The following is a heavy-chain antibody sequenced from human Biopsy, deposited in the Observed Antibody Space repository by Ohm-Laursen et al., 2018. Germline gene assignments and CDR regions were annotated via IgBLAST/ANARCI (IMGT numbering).Heavy chain of an antibody. V-gene: IGHV1-69*06. Sequence: SSVKVSCNAPGGTFSNYGVNWVRQAPGQGLEWLGGNIPILGTGNYAQKFQDRVTVAADTSTSTATMELRSLRSDDTAVYYCARAKLEPVYYYYGMDVWGQGTTVTVSS. CDR2: NIPILGTG. CDR3: ARAKLEPVYYYYGMDV. D-gene: IGHD1-1*01. J-gene: IGHJ6*02. CDR1: GGTFSNYG.